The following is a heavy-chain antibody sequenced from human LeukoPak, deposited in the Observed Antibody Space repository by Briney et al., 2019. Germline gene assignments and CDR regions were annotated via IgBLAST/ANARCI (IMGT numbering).Heavy chain of an antibody. J-gene: IGHJ5*02. CDR2: IYYSGST. Sequence: NPSETLSLTCTVSGGSISSFYWSWIRQPPGKGLEWIGYIYYSGSTNYNPSLKSRVTISVDTSKNQFSLKLSSVTAADTAVYYCARVVADYYGSGTYNWFDPWGQGTLVTVSS. CDR1: GGSISSFY. V-gene: IGHV4-59*01. CDR3: ARVVADYYGSGTYNWFDP. D-gene: IGHD3-10*01.